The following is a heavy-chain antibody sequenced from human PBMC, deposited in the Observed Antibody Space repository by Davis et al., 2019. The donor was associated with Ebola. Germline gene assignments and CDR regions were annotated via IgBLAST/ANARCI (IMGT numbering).Heavy chain of an antibody. CDR2: VNHSGGT. J-gene: IGHJ4*02. Sequence: PSETLSLTCDVYGGSISGYYCSWIRQPPGKGLEWIGEVNHSGGTAYDPSLKSRVTISVDTSRNQVSLKLSSVTPADTAVYYCASGRGNSYGYWGQGTLVTVSS. D-gene: IGHD4-23*01. V-gene: IGHV4-34*01. CDR3: ASGRGNSYGY. CDR1: GGSISGYY.